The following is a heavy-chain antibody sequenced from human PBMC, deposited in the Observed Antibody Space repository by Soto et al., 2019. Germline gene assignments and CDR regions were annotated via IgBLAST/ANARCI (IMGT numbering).Heavy chain of an antibody. J-gene: IGHJ6*02. V-gene: IGHV4-39*01. Sequence: LETLSLTCTVSVGSISSSSYYWGWIRQPPGKGLEWIGSIYYSGSTYYNPSLKSRVTISVDTSKNQFSLKLSSVTAADTAVYYCATNYAYYYYYGMDVWGQGTTVTVSS. D-gene: IGHD4-4*01. CDR1: VGSISSSSYY. CDR3: ATNYAYYYYYGMDV. CDR2: IYYSGST.